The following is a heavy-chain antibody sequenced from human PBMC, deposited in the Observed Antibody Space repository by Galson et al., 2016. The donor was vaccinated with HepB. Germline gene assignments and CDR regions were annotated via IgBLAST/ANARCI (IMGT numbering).Heavy chain of an antibody. CDR3: AKEEHNTGWTYGDF. Sequence: SLRLSCAASGFTGFTFSSYWMHLVRQAPGKGLEWVAFIGWDGNETHYGDSVRGRFTISRDNSKNTLFLEMNSLSAEDTALYYCAKEEHNTGWTYGDFWGQGTPVTVSS. CDR1: GFTGFTFSSYW. J-gene: IGHJ4*02. V-gene: IGHV3-30*02. CDR2: IGWDGNET. D-gene: IGHD1-7*01.